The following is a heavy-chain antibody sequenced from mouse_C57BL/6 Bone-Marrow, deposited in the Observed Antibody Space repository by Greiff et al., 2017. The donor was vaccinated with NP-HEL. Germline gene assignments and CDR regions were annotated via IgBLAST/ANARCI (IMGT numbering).Heavy chain of an antibody. D-gene: IGHD2-1*01. Sequence: DVMLVESGGGLVQPGGSLKLSCAASGFTFSDYYMYWVRQTPEKRLEWVAYISNGGGSTYYPDTVKGRFTISRDNAKNTLYLQMSRLKSEDTAMYYCARPWDIYYGIHYYAMDYWGQGTSVTVSS. CDR2: ISNGGGST. J-gene: IGHJ4*01. CDR1: GFTFSDYY. CDR3: ARPWDIYYGIHYYAMDY. V-gene: IGHV5-12*01.